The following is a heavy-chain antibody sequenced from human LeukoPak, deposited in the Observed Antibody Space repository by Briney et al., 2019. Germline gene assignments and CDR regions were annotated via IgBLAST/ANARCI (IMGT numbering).Heavy chain of an antibody. Sequence: PGGSLRLSCAASGFTFNNYGMQWVRQAPGKGLEWVAVISYTGNTKYYVDSVKGRFTISRDNSKNTLYLHMNSLRAEDTAVYFCAYYDSSGYYYGRLRYWGQGTPVTVSS. J-gene: IGHJ4*02. CDR2: ISYTGNTK. CDR1: GFTFNNYG. D-gene: IGHD3-22*01. CDR3: AYYDSSGYYYGRLRY. V-gene: IGHV3-30*03.